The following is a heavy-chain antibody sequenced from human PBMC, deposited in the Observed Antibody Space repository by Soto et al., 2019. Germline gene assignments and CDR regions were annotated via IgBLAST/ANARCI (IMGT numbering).Heavy chain of an antibody. CDR1: GGSISSGGSY. CDR2: IHYSGTT. D-gene: IGHD5-18*01. V-gene: IGHV4-31*03. Sequence: QVQLQESGPGLVKPSQTLSVTCTVSGGSISSGGSYWSWIRQHPGKGLEWIGYIHYSGTTYYNPSRKSRVTISIDTSKKQFSLKLSSVTAADTAVYYCARDRDSYGFHYYWGQGTLVTVSS. CDR3: ARDRDSYGFHYY. J-gene: IGHJ4*02.